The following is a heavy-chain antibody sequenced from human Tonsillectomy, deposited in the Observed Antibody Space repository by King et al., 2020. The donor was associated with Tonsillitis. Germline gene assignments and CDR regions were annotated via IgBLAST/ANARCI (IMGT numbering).Heavy chain of an antibody. Sequence: VQLVESGGGLVQPGRSLRLSCAASGFTFGDYAMSWFRQAPGKGLEWVGFIRSKTYGGGTTEYAASVRGRFIISRDDSKSIAYLQMNSLKTEDTAVYYCTRDRMLGRGVRDYYYYVMDVWGQGTTVTVAS. CDR3: TRDRMLGRGVRDYYYYVMDV. CDR2: IRSKTYGGGTT. V-gene: IGHV3-49*03. J-gene: IGHJ6*02. D-gene: IGHD3-10*01. CDR1: GFTFGDYA.